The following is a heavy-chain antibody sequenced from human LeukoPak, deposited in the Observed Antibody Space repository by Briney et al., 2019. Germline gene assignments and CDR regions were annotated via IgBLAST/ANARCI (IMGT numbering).Heavy chain of an antibody. CDR2: ISYDGSNE. CDR1: GFTFSTYG. CDR3: AKEFNRGLPDY. Sequence: PGGSLRLSCAASGFTFSTYGMHRVRQAPGKGLEWVAVISYDGSNEYYADSVKGRFTISRDNSKNTLYLQMSTLRAEDTAVYYCAKEFNRGLPDYWGQGALVTVSS. D-gene: IGHD2-21*01. V-gene: IGHV3-30*18. J-gene: IGHJ4*02.